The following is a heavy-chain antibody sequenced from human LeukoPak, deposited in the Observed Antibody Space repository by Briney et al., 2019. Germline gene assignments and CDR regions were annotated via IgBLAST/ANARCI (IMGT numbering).Heavy chain of an antibody. J-gene: IGHJ3*02. Sequence: PGVSVTLSCSGSGFTFNSYSMNWVRQAPGKGLEWVSYISSSSSSIYYAESVKGRVTINRDNAKNSLYLQMNSLRDEDTAVYYCARREGFYDSDGYFEGDGFDIWGQGTMVTVSS. V-gene: IGHV3-48*02. CDR1: GFTFNSYS. CDR2: ISSSSSSI. CDR3: ARREGFYDSDGYFEGDGFDI. D-gene: IGHD3-22*01.